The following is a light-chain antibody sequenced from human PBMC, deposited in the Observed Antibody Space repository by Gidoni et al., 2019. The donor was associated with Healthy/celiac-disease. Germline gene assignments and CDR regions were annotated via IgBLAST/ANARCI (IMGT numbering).Light chain of an antibody. V-gene: IGLV1-40*01. CDR3: QSYDSSLSVVV. J-gene: IGLJ2*01. CDR2: GNS. CDR1: SSNIWACYD. Sequence: QSVLTQPPSVSGAPGQRVTISCTVSSSNIWACYDVHWYQQLPGTAPNLLIDGNSNRPSGVPDRVSGSKSGTSASLAITGLQAEDEADYYCQSYDSSLSVVVFGGGTKLTVL.